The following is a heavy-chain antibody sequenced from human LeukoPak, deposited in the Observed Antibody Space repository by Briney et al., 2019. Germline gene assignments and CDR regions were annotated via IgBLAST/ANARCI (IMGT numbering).Heavy chain of an antibody. J-gene: IGHJ3*02. D-gene: IGHD6-13*01. CDR3: ARDLRNSSSWYPFDDAFDI. CDR2: INPNSGGT. Sequence: ASVKVSCKASGYTFTGYYMHWVRQAPGQGLEWMGWINPNSGGTNYAQKFQGRVTMTRDTSISTAYMELSRLRSDDTAVYYCARDLRNSSSWYPFDDAFDIWGQGTMVTVSS. V-gene: IGHV1-2*02. CDR1: GYTFTGYY.